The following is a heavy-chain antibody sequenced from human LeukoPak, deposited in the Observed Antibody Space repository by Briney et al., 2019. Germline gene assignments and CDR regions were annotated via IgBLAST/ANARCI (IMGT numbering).Heavy chain of an antibody. V-gene: IGHV4-59*08. D-gene: IGHD2-2*01. Sequence: SETLSLTCTVSGGSISAYCWSWIRQPPGKGLEWIGYIYYSGSTNYNPSLKSRVTISVDTSKTQFSLNLSSVTAADTAVYYCARTIVVTYSGFYYYYMDVWGKGTTVTVSS. CDR2: IYYSGST. CDR1: GGSISAYC. CDR3: ARTIVVTYSGFYYYYMDV. J-gene: IGHJ6*03.